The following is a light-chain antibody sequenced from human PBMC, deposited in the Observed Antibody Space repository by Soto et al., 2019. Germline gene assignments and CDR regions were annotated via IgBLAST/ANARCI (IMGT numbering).Light chain of an antibody. Sequence: QYVLTQPASVSGSPGQSITISCTGTSSDVGGYNYVSWYQQHPGKAPKFLIYEVSNRPSGVSNRFSGSKSGNTASLTISGLQAEDEADYYCSSYTSTNTWVFGGGTKLTVL. CDR2: EVS. J-gene: IGLJ3*02. CDR1: SSDVGGYNY. V-gene: IGLV2-14*01. CDR3: SSYTSTNTWV.